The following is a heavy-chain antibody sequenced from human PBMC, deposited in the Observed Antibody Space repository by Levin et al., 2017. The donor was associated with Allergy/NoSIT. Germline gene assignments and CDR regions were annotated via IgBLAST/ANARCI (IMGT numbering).Heavy chain of an antibody. CDR2: ISYDGSNK. CDR3: AKDRKSRSWHKDYYFDY. Sequence: GESLKISCAASGFTFSSYGMHWVRQAPGKGLEWVAVISYDGSNKYYADSVKGRFTISRDNSKNTLYLQMNSLRAEDTAVYYCAKDRKSRSWHKDYYFDYWGQGTLVTVSS. V-gene: IGHV3-30*18. J-gene: IGHJ4*02. CDR1: GFTFSSYG. D-gene: IGHD6-13*01.